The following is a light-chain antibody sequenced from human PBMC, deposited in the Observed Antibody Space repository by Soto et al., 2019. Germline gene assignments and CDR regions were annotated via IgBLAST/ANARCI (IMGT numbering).Light chain of an antibody. J-gene: IGKJ1*01. CDR2: AAS. V-gene: IGKV1-39*01. CDR3: QQSYSLPRT. CDR1: QSIHSY. Sequence: DIQMTQSPSSLSAFVGDRVTITCRASQSIHSYLNWYQHKPGKAPKLLIYAASSLQSGVPSRFSGSGSGTDFTLTINSLQPEDFATYHCQQSYSLPRTFGQGTKVDIK.